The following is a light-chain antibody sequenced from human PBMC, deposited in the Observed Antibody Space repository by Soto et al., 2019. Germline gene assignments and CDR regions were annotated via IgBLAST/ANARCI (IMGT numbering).Light chain of an antibody. Sequence: DIQMTQSPSSVSASIGDTVTITCRASQDINVYLNWYRQKPGEVPKLLIYSASTLHSGVPSRFTDSGSETDFTLTIRSLQPEDFATYYCQHGYVAPYSFGQGTKV. CDR3: QHGYVAPYS. CDR1: QDINVY. CDR2: SAS. V-gene: IGKV1-39*01. J-gene: IGKJ2*03.